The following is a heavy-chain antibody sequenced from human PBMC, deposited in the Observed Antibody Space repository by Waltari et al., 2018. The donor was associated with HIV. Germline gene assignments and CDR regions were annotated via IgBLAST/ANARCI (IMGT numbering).Heavy chain of an antibody. CDR1: GFSFSSHS. J-gene: IGHJ4*02. V-gene: IGHV3-30-3*01. D-gene: IGHD3-22*01. Sequence: QVQLVESGGGVVQPGRSLRLSCAASGFSFSSHSMHCVRQAPGEGLEWVAVISYYGDNKYYADSVKGRFTISRDNSKNTLYLQMNSLRTEDTTVYYCARDPSDYYDSSGYHDFDYWGQGTLVTVSS. CDR2: ISYYGDNK. CDR3: ARDPSDYYDSSGYHDFDY.